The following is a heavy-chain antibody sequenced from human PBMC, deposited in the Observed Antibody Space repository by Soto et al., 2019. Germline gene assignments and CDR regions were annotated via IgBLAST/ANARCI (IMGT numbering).Heavy chain of an antibody. J-gene: IGHJ6*02. Sequence: GASVKVSCKASGYTFTSYGIRWVRQAPGKGVEWMGWISAYNGNTNYAQKLQGRVTMTADTSTNTAYMVLSSLRSEDSAVYYCASFNKGGGYSYGYDSYYGMDVWGQGTTVTVSS. D-gene: IGHD5-18*01. CDR2: ISAYNGNT. CDR1: GYTFTSYG. CDR3: ASFNKGGGYSYGYDSYYGMDV. V-gene: IGHV1-18*01.